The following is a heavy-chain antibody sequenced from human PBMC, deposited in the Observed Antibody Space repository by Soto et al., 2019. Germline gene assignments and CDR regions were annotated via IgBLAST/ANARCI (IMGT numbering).Heavy chain of an antibody. CDR1: GGSISSGGYS. CDR2: IYHSGST. Sequence: PSETLSLTCAVSGGSISSGGYSWSWVRQPPGKGLEWIGYIYHSGSTYYNPSLKSRVTIPVDRPKNQFSLQLSSVPAADTAVYYCPRDTSSSLFAFDIWGQRPMVTVS. CDR3: PRDTSSSLFAFDI. V-gene: IGHV4-30-2*01. J-gene: IGHJ3*02. D-gene: IGHD2-2*01.